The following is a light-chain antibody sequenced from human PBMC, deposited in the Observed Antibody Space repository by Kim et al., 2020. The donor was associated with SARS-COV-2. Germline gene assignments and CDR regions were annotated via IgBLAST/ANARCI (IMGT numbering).Light chain of an antibody. CDR3: AAWDDSLSGGV. CDR1: SSNIEINY. Sequence: QSVLTQPPSVSATPGQRVTISCSGSSSNIEINYVYWYQQLPGTAPKLLIYRNNQRPSGVPDRFSGSKSGTSASLAISGLRFEDEADYYCAAWDDSLSGGVFGGGTQLTVL. V-gene: IGLV1-47*01. J-gene: IGLJ3*02. CDR2: RNN.